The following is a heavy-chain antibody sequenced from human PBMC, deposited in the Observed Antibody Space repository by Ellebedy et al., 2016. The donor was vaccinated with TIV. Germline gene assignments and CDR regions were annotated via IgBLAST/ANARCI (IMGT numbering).Heavy chain of an antibody. J-gene: IGHJ4*02. CDR1: GFTFGDYA. CDR3: TRGITMARGVWRDDDIHFDY. CDR2: IRANHYAGTT. V-gene: IGHV3-49*03. Sequence: PGGSLRLSCSTSGFTFGDYAMSWFRRAPGKGLEYLGFIRANHYAGTTEYAASVKGRFFISRDDSKSIAYLQMNSLKTEDTAVYYCTRGITMARGVWRDDDIHFDYWGQGTLVTVSS. D-gene: IGHD3-10*01.